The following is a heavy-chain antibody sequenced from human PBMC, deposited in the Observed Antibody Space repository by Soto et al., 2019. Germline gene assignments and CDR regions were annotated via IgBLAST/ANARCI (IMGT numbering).Heavy chain of an antibody. CDR3: AREGSAPYNWFAP. Sequence: QVQLVQSGTEVKKPGASVKVSCKASGYTFITYYMHWVRQAPGQGLEWMGIINPSGGRTTYAQKYQGRISITRDTSTRTVYMELSRLRSESTAVYYCAREGSAPYNWFAPWGQGTLVPVSS. CDR2: INPSGGRT. V-gene: IGHV1-46*01. D-gene: IGHD3-10*01. J-gene: IGHJ5*02. CDR1: GYTFITYY.